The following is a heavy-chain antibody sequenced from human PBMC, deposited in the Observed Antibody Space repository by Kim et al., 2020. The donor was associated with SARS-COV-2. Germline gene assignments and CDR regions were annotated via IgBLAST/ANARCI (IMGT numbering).Heavy chain of an antibody. CDR1: GYTFTSYA. V-gene: IGHV1-3*01. J-gene: IGHJ4*02. CDR2: INAGNGNT. CDR3: ARAGHDVWFGGTPDY. D-gene: IGHD3-10*01. Sequence: ASVKVSCKASGYTFTSYAMHWVRQAPGQRLEWMGWINAGNGNTKYSQKFQGRVTITRDTSASTAYMELSSLRSEDTAVYYCARAGHDVWFGGTPDYWGQGTLVTVSS.